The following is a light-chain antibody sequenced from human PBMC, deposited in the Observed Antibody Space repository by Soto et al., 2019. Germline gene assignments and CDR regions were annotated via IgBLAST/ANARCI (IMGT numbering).Light chain of an antibody. Sequence: DIQMTQSPPSLSASVGDRVTITCRASQSIGSYLSWYQQKPGKAPKLLINVASTLQSGVPSRFSGSGSGTDFTLAISSLQPEDFATYYCQQSSSTPQTFCGVTRVEIK. J-gene: IGKJ4*01. CDR3: QQSSSTPQT. V-gene: IGKV1-39*01. CDR2: VAS. CDR1: QSIGSY.